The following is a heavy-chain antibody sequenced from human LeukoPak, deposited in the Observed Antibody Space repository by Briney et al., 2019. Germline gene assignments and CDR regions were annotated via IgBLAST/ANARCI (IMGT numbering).Heavy chain of an antibody. CDR1: GFNVSSNY. V-gene: IGHV3-66*01. J-gene: IGHJ4*02. CDR2: IYSGGST. Sequence: GGSLRLSCAVSGFNVSSNYLNWVRQAPGKGPEWVSVIYSGGSTYYADSVKGRFTISRDNSKNTLYLQMNILRAEDTAVYHCARVDSRTAQFDYWGQGTLVTVSS. CDR3: ARVDSRTAQFDY. D-gene: IGHD6-13*01.